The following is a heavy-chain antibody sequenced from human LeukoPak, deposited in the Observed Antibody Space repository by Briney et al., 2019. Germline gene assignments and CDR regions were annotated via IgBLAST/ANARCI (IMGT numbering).Heavy chain of an antibody. CDR1: GLTLSSYA. V-gene: IGHV3-23*01. Sequence: GGSLRLSCAASGLTLSSYAMSWVRQAPGKGLEWVSAISGSGGSTYYADSVKGRFTISRDNSKNTLYLQMNSLRAEDTAVYYCAKVATSGYSSPGGPFDYWGQGTLVTVSS. D-gene: IGHD6-13*01. J-gene: IGHJ4*02. CDR2: ISGSGGST. CDR3: AKVATSGYSSPGGPFDY.